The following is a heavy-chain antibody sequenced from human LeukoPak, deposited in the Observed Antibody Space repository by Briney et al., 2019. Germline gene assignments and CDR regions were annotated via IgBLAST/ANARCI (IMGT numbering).Heavy chain of an antibody. CDR3: ARGGYCSGGSCLPADRQHAFDI. D-gene: IGHD2-15*01. J-gene: IGHJ3*02. V-gene: IGHV4-39*07. CDR2: IYYSGST. CDR1: GGSISSSSYY. Sequence: SETLSLTCTVSGGSISSSSYYWGWIRQPPGKGLEWIGSIYYSGSTYYNPSLKSRVTISVDTSKNQFSLKLSSVTAADTAVYYCARGGYCSGGSCLPADRQHAFDIWGQGTMVTVSS.